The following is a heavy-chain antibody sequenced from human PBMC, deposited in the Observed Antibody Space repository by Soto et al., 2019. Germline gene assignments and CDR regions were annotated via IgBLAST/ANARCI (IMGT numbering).Heavy chain of an antibody. J-gene: IGHJ5*02. CDR1: GFSFSNYA. V-gene: IGHV3-23*01. D-gene: IGHD2-15*01. CDR2: ISGTGAGT. CDR3: ANGLADVGGAGSCSFET. Sequence: EVQLLESGGGLVQPGGSRRLSCAASGFSFSNYAMTWVRQAPGKGLEWVSVISGTGAGTYYADSVKGRFTISRDNLKNTLYLEMNSLRSDDTAVYYCANGLADVGGAGSCSFETWGQGALVTISS.